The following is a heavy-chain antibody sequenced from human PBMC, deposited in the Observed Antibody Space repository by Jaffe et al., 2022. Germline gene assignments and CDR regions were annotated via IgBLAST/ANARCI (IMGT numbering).Heavy chain of an antibody. Sequence: QVQLVQSGAEVKKPGSSVKVSCKASGGTFSSYAISWVRQAPGQGLEWMGGIIPIFGTANYAQKFQGRVTITADESTSTAYMELSSLRSEDTAVYYCAREGPPSAVQGVIISAPLYAFDIWGQGTMVTVSS. D-gene: IGHD3-10*01. CDR2: IIPIFGTA. J-gene: IGHJ3*02. V-gene: IGHV1-69*01. CDR1: GGTFSSYA. CDR3: AREGPPSAVQGVIISAPLYAFDI.